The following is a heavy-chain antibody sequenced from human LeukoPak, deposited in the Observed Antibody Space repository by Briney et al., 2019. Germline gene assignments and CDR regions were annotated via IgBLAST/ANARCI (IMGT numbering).Heavy chain of an antibody. Sequence: SVKVSCKASGGTFRSYAISWVRQAPGQGLEWMGGIIPIFGTANYAQKFQGRVTITADESTSTAYMELSSLRSEDTAVYYCARFDGEQQLGRFDPWGQGTLVTVSS. J-gene: IGHJ5*02. V-gene: IGHV1-69*13. D-gene: IGHD6-13*01. CDR1: GGTFRSYA. CDR3: ARFDGEQQLGRFDP. CDR2: IIPIFGTA.